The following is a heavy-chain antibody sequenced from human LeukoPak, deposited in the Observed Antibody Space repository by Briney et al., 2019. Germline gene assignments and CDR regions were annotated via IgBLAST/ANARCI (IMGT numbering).Heavy chain of an antibody. CDR1: GGSISSSSYY. CDR2: IYYSGST. D-gene: IGHD5-24*01. Sequence: PSETLSLTXTVSGGSISSSSYYWGWIRQPPGKGLEWIGSIYYSGSTYYNPSLKSRVTISVDASKNQFSLKLSSVTAADTAVYYCATLRRDGYNYPRFDYWGQGTLVTVSS. V-gene: IGHV4-39*01. CDR3: ATLRRDGYNYPRFDY. J-gene: IGHJ4*02.